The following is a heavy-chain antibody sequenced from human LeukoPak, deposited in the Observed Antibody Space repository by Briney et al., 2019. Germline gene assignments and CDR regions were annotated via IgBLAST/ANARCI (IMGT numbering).Heavy chain of an antibody. D-gene: IGHD6-19*01. Sequence: ASVKVSCKASGYTFTDYYMHWVRQAPGQGLEWMGWINPNSGGTKYVQKFQGRVTVTRGTSISTAYMELSRLRSDDTAVYYCARDQRYSSAWYDEGGYYFDYWGQGTPVTVSS. J-gene: IGHJ4*02. V-gene: IGHV1-2*02. CDR3: ARDQRYSSAWYDEGGYYFDY. CDR1: GYTFTDYY. CDR2: INPNSGGT.